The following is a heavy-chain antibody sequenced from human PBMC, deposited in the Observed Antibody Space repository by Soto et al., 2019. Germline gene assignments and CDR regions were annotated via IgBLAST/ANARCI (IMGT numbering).Heavy chain of an antibody. Sequence: ASVKVSCKASGYTFTSYAMHWVRQAPGQRLEWMGWINAGNGNTKYSQKFQGRVTITRDTSASTAYMELSSLRSEDTAVYYGARCEYSSSYYYGMDVWGQGTTVTVSS. CDR3: ARCEYSSSYYYGMDV. CDR2: INAGNGNT. CDR1: GYTFTSYA. J-gene: IGHJ6*02. D-gene: IGHD6-6*01. V-gene: IGHV1-3*01.